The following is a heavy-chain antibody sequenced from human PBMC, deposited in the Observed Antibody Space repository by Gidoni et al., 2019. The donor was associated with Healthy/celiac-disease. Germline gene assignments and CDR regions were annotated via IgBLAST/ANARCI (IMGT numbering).Heavy chain of an antibody. Sequence: QVQLVQSGAEVQKPGASVKVSCTASGYTFTSYYMHWVRHAPAQGLEWLGILNPSGGSTSYEQKFQGRVTMTRDTSTSTVYMELSSLRSEDTAVYYCARDTPLRIAVAGYDNRGNYYYYYGMDVWGQGTTVTVSS. D-gene: IGHD6-19*01. V-gene: IGHV1-46*03. CDR3: ARDTPLRIAVAGYDNRGNYYYYYGMDV. CDR2: LNPSGGST. CDR1: GYTFTSYY. J-gene: IGHJ6*02.